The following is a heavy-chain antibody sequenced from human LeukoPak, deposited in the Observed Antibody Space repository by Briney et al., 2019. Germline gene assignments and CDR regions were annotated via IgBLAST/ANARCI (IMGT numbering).Heavy chain of an antibody. CDR3: ARAPMVRGVIITSWFDP. D-gene: IGHD3-10*01. V-gene: IGHV4-39*07. CDR2: IYYSGST. CDR1: GGSISSSSYY. J-gene: IGHJ5*02. Sequence: SETLSLTCTVSGGSISSSSYYWGWIRQPPGKGLEWIGSIYYSGSTNYNPSLKSRVTMSVDTSKNQFSLKLSSVTAADTAVYYCARAPMVRGVIITSWFDPWGQGTLVTASS.